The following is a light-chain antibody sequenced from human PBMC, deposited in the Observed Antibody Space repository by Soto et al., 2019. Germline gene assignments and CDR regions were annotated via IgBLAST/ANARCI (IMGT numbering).Light chain of an antibody. Sequence: QSVLTQPPSASGSPGQSVTISCTGTSSDVGGYNYVSWYQQHPGKAPKLMIYEVSKRPSGVPERFSGSKSGNTASLNVSGLQAEDEVDYYCSSYAGSNNLVFGGGTQLTVL. CDR2: EVS. CDR3: SSYAGSNNLV. CDR1: SSDVGGYNY. J-gene: IGLJ3*02. V-gene: IGLV2-8*01.